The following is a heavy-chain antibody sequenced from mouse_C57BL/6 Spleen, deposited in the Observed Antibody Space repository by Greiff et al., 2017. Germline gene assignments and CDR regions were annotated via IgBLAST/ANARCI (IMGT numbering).Heavy chain of an antibody. D-gene: IGHD4-1*01. CDR3: ARIGLGPYYAMDY. J-gene: IGHJ4*01. CDR2: ISDGGSYT. V-gene: IGHV5-4*03. CDR1: GFTFSSYA. Sequence: EVKLMESGGGLVKPGGSLKLSCAASGFTFSSYAMSWVRQTPEKRLEWVATISDGGSYTYYPDNVKGRFTISRDNAKNNLYLQMSHLKSEDTAMYYCARIGLGPYYAMDYWGKGTSVTVAS.